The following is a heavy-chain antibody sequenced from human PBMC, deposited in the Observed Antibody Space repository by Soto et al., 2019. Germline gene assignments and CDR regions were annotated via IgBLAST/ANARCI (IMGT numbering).Heavy chain of an antibody. CDR2: INHIGRT. Sequence: PSETLSLTCVVVGGSGPFSGYYRSWIRQPPGKGLEWIGEINHIGRTNYNPSLKSRVSISVVKYKHHFSLKLSSVTGADTAVYYCARGYLINWNTPHYWGQGTLVTVSS. CDR3: ARGYLINWNTPHY. D-gene: IGHD1-1*01. J-gene: IGHJ4*02. CDR1: GGSGPFSGYY. V-gene: IGHV4-34*01.